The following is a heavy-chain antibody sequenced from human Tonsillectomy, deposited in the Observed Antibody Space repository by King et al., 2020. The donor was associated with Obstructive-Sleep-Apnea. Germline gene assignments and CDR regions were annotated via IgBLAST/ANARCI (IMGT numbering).Heavy chain of an antibody. CDR3: ALPTILGDYYYYGMDV. CDR2: KSFDRGNK. CDR1: GFTFSSYA. D-gene: IGHD3-3*01. Sequence: VQLVESGGGVVQPGRSLRLSCAASGFTFSSYAMHWVRQAPGKGLEWVAVKSFDRGNKYYADSVKGRFTISSDSSKNTLYLQMNSLRPEDTAVYYCALPTILGDYYYYGMDVWGQGTTVTVSS. V-gene: IGHV3-30*04. J-gene: IGHJ6*02.